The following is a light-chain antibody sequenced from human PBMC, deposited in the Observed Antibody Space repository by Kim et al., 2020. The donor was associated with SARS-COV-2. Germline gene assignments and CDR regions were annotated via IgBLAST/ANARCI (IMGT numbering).Light chain of an antibody. Sequence: EIVLTQSPGTLSLSPGERATLSCTASQSVSSNYLAWYQQKPGQAPRLLIYAASSRATGIPDRFSGSGSGTDFTLTISRLEAEDLAVYYCQQYGTPPVTFGQGTKVDI. CDR2: AAS. CDR1: QSVSSNY. V-gene: IGKV3-20*01. J-gene: IGKJ1*01. CDR3: QQYGTPPVT.